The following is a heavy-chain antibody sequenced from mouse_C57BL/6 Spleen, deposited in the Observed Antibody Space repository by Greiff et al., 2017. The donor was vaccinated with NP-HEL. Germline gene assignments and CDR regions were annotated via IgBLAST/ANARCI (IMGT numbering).Heavy chain of an antibody. CDR2: FHPYNDDT. V-gene: IGHV1-47*01. J-gene: IGHJ1*03. Sequence: QVQLQQSGAELVKPGASVKMSCKASGYTFTTYPIEWMKQNHGKSLEWIGNFHPYNDDTKYNEKFKGKATLTVEKSSSTVYLDLSRLTSDDSAVYYCAIHGDYGSSYGYFDVWGTGTTVTVSS. CDR3: AIHGDYGSSYGYFDV. CDR1: GYTFTTYP. D-gene: IGHD1-1*01.